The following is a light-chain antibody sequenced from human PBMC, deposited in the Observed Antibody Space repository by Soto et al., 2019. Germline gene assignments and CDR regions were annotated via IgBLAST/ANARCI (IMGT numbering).Light chain of an antibody. CDR2: ANS. CDR3: VAWDDSLRCAL. Sequence: QSVLTQPPSASGTPGQRGTISCSGSSSNIGNNLVYWYQQVPGTAPKLLIYANSQRPSGVPDRFSASKSGTSASLAISGLRPEDEADYYCVAWDDSLRCALFGGGTQLTVL. J-gene: IGLJ7*01. V-gene: IGLV1-47*01. CDR1: SSNIGNNL.